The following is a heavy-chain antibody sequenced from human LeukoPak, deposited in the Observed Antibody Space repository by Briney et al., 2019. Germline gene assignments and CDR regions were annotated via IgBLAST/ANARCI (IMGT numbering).Heavy chain of an antibody. CDR3: ARDSDLDDYSRYDHFDS. J-gene: IGHJ4*02. CDR1: GYTFTGYY. V-gene: IGHV1-2*02. Sequence: GASVKVSCKASGYTFTGYYMHWVRQAPGQGLEWMGWINPKSGDTKYTQKFQGRVTMTGDTSINTAYMELSRLTSDDTAVYYCARDSDLDDYSRYDHFDSWGQGTLVTVSS. D-gene: IGHD4-11*01. CDR2: INPKSGDT.